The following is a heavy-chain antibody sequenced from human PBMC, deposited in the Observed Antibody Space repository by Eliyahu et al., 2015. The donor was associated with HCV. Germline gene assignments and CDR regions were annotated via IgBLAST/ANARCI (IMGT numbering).Heavy chain of an antibody. CDR2: IHYSGST. CDR1: GGXXXXXX. Sequence: QVQLQESGPGLVKPSETLSLTCTVSGGXXXXXXWSWIRQPPGKGLEWIGYIHYSGSTNYNPSLKSRVTISVDTSKNQFSLNLTSVTAADTAMYYCASGGGGIAVTGTGGWFDPWGQGTLVTVSS. CDR3: ASGGGGIAVTGTGGWFDP. V-gene: IGHV4-59*01. D-gene: IGHD6-19*01. J-gene: IGHJ5*02.